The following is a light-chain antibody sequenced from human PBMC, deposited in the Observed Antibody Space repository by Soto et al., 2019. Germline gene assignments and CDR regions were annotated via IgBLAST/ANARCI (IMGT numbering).Light chain of an antibody. V-gene: IGLV2-14*02. CDR1: SSDVGSYNL. J-gene: IGLJ1*01. Sequence: QSVLTQPASVSGSPGQSITISCTGTSSDVGSYNLVSWYQQHPGKAPKLMIYEGSKRPSGVSNRFSGSKSGNTASLTISGLQAEDGADYYCSSYTSSSTLYVFGTGTKVTV. CDR3: SSYTSSSTLYV. CDR2: EGS.